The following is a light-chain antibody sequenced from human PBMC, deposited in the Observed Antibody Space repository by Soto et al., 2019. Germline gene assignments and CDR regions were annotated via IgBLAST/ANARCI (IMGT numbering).Light chain of an antibody. Sequence: ELVLTQSPATLSLSPGETATLSCRASQSVSSYLAWFQQKPGQAPRLLIYDASIRASAIPARFSGSGSGTDFTLTISSLEPEDFAVYYCQQRSNWPITFGQGTRLDIK. J-gene: IGKJ5*01. CDR1: QSVSSY. V-gene: IGKV3-11*01. CDR3: QQRSNWPIT. CDR2: DAS.